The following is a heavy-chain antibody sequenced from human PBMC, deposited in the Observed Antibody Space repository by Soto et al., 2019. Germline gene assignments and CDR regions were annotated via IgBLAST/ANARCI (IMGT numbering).Heavy chain of an antibody. D-gene: IGHD2-15*01. CDR3: AKARGDCSGGSCYPNYYMDV. J-gene: IGHJ6*03. CDR2: ISSSSSYI. V-gene: IGHV3-21*01. CDR1: GSIFTGYG. Sequence: PGGSLRLSCAASGSIFTGYGMHWVRQAPGKGLEWVSSISSSSSYIYYADSVKGRFTISRDNAKNSLYLQMNSLRAEDAAVYYYAKARGDCSGGSCYPNYYMDVWGKGTTVTVSS.